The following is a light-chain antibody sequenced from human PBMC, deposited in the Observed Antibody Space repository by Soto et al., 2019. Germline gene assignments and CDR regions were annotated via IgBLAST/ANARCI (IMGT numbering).Light chain of an antibody. V-gene: IGKV3-20*01. CDR3: QQYGPSPLYT. CDR1: QSVSSGY. J-gene: IGKJ2*01. CDR2: ATY. Sequence: VLTQSPGTLSLSPGERATLSCRAGQSVSSGYLAWYQQKPGQDPRLLIYATYNRATGIPDRLSGSGSGTDFTLTISRLQPEDFAVYYCQQYGPSPLYTFGQGTKLEIK.